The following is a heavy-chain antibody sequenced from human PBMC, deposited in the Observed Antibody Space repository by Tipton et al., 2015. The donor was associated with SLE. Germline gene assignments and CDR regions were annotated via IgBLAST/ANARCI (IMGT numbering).Heavy chain of an antibody. V-gene: IGHV4-38-2*02. CDR2: INHGGST. J-gene: IGHJ6*03. D-gene: IGHD6-19*01. Sequence: TLSLTCTVSGYSISSGYYWGWIRQPPGKGLEWIGEINHGGSTNYNPSLKSRVTISVDTSKNQFSLKLSSVTAADTAVYYCARGPVYSSFYYYYYMDVWGKGTTVTVSS. CDR1: GYSISSGYY. CDR3: ARGPVYSSFYYYYYMDV.